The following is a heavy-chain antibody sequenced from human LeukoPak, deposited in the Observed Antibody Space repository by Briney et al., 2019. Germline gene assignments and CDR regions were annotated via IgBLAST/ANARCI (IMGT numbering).Heavy chain of an antibody. CDR2: ITASGGIT. V-gene: IGHV3-23*01. Sequence: GGSLRLSCAASGFTFTNYAMSWVRQTPGKGLEWVSGITASGGITYYADSVKGRFTISRDNSKSTLYLQMNSLRVDDTAVYYCAKGDIAAAGTASDYWGQGTLVTVSS. CDR3: AKGDIAAAGTASDY. CDR1: GFTFTNYA. D-gene: IGHD6-13*01. J-gene: IGHJ4*02.